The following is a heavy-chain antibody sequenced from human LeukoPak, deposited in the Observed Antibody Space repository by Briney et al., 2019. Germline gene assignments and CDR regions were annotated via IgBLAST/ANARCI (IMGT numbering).Heavy chain of an antibody. Sequence: SETLSLTCTVSGGSISSSSYYWGWIRQPPGKGLEWIGSIYYSGSTYYNPSLKSRVTISVDTSKNQFSLKLSSVTAADTAVYYCAREGVRFLEWPDAFDIWGQGTMVTVSS. J-gene: IGHJ3*02. CDR3: AREGVRFLEWPDAFDI. D-gene: IGHD3-3*01. CDR2: IYYSGST. V-gene: IGHV4-39*02. CDR1: GGSISSSSYY.